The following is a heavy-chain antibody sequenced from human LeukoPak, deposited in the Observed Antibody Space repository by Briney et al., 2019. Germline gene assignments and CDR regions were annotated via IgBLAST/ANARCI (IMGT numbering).Heavy chain of an antibody. D-gene: IGHD4-17*01. CDR2: IYYSGST. Sequence: PSETLSLTCTVSGGSISSYYWSWIRQPPGKGLEWIGYIYYSGSTNYNPSLKSRVTISVDTSKNQFSLKLSSVTAADTAVYYCAREVVAVTTDSRWFDHWGQGTLVTVSS. V-gene: IGHV4-59*01. CDR3: AREVVAVTTDSRWFDH. J-gene: IGHJ5*02. CDR1: GGSISSYY.